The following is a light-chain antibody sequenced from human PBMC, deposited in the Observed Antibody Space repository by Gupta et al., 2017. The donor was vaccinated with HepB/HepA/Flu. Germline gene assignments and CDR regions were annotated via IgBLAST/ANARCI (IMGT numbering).Light chain of an antibody. CDR2: DVS. J-gene: IGLJ2*01. CDR3: CSYAGSYTVV. CDR1: SSDVGGYNY. V-gene: IGLV2-11*01. Sequence: QSALTQPRSVSGSPRQSVTISCTGSSSDVGGYNYVSWYQQHPGKAPKLMIYDVSNRPSGVPDRFSGSKSGNAASLTISGLQAEDEAEYYCCSYAGSYTVVFGGGTKLTVL.